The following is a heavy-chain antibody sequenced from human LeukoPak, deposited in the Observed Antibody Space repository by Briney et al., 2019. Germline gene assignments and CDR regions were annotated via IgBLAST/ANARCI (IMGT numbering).Heavy chain of an antibody. CDR3: ARAGAAAPPYYYYMDV. D-gene: IGHD6-13*01. J-gene: IGHJ6*03. V-gene: IGHV4-61*02. CDR1: GGSISSGSYY. Sequence: PSQTLSLTCTVSGGSISSGSYYWSWIRQPAGKGLEWIGRIYTSGSTNYNPSLNSRVTISVDTSKNQFSLKLSSVTAADTAVYYCARAGAAAPPYYYYMDVWGKGTTVTVSS. CDR2: IYTSGST.